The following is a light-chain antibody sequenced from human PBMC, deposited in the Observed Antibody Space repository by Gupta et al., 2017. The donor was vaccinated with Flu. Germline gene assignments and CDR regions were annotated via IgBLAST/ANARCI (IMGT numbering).Light chain of an antibody. CDR3: QQRRNWPT. J-gene: IGKJ3*01. Sequence: EIVLTQSPATLSLSPGERATLSCSASQSVSSYLAWYQQKPRQAPRLLIYDASNRATGIPARFSGSGSATDFTLTISSLDPEVFAVYYCQQRRNWPTFGPGTKVDI. CDR2: DAS. V-gene: IGKV3-11*01. CDR1: QSVSSY.